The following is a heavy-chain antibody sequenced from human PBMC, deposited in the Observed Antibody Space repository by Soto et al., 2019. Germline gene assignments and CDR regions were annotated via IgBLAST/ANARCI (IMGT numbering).Heavy chain of an antibody. J-gene: IGHJ4*02. D-gene: IGHD3-3*01. Sequence: PGESLKISCQASGYSFTSYWIGWVRQMPGKGLEWMGIIYPGDSDTRYSPSFQGQVTISADKSISTAYLQWSSLKASDTAMCYCARLPRSLRFSALDYWGQGTLVTVSS. CDR1: GYSFTSYW. V-gene: IGHV5-51*01. CDR3: ARLPRSLRFSALDY. CDR2: IYPGDSDT.